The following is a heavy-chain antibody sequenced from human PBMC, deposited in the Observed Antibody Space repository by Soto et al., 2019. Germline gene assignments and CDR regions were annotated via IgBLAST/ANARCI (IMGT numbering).Heavy chain of an antibody. D-gene: IGHD2-2*01. CDR2: IYPGDSDT. Sequence: PGESLQISCKGSGYIFTTYWIGCVRQMPGKGLEWIGIIYPGDSDTRYSPSFQGQVTISADKSISTAYLQWSSLTASDTAMYYCARQRQLRHHGMEVWGQGTMVTVSS. V-gene: IGHV5-51*01. J-gene: IGHJ6*02. CDR3: ARQRQLRHHGMEV. CDR1: GYIFTTYW.